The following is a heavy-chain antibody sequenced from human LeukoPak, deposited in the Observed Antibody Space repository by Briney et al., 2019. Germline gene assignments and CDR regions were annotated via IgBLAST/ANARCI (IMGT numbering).Heavy chain of an antibody. D-gene: IGHD5-18*01. CDR2: IYYSGST. V-gene: IGHV4-59*08. CDR3: ARQRADTAMAPGFWYYYYGMDV. CDR1: GGSISSYY. J-gene: IGHJ6*02. Sequence: SETLSLTCTVSGGSISSYYWSWIRQPPGKGLEWIGYIYYSGSTNYNPSLKSRVTISVDTSKNQFSLKLSSVTAADTAVYYCARQRADTAMAPGFWYYYYGMDVWGQGTTVTVSS.